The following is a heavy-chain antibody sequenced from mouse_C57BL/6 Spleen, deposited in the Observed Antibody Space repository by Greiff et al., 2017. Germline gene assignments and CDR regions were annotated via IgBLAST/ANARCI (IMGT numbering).Heavy chain of an antibody. CDR3: ARIYYDYDVFDY. J-gene: IGHJ2*01. D-gene: IGHD2-4*01. V-gene: IGHV5-17*01. Sequence: EVMLVESGGGLVKPGGSLKLSCAASGFTFSDYGMHWVRQAPEKGLEWVAYISSGSSTIYYADTVKGRFTISRDNAKNTLFLQMTSLRSEDTAMYYCARIYYDYDVFDYWGQGTTLTVSS. CDR2: ISSGSSTI. CDR1: GFTFSDYG.